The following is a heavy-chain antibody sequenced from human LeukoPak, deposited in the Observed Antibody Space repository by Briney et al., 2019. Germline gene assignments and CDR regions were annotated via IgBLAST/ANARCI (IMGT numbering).Heavy chain of an antibody. CDR2: LHINTGAS. CDR1: GYTFTDSF. Sequence: ASMKVSCKASGYTFTDSFMHWVRQAPGQGPDWMGRLHINTGASNYAQKFQGRVTMTRDPSLNTAYLELSNLESDDTAVYYCARDICSGPSCYSREPLDIWGQGTMVTVSS. J-gene: IGHJ3*02. D-gene: IGHD2-15*01. CDR3: ARDICSGPSCYSREPLDI. V-gene: IGHV1-2*06.